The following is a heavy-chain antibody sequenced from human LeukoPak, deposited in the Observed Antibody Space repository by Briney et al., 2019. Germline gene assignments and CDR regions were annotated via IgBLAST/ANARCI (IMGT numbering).Heavy chain of an antibody. Sequence: GGSLRLSCVGSGFLFSSYSMNWVRQAPGKGLEWFSYISSSSSYIYYADSVKGRFTISRDNAKNSLYLQMNSLRAEDTAVYYCAASGNGFPFDYWGQGTLVTVSS. CDR2: ISSSSSYI. J-gene: IGHJ4*02. CDR3: AASGNGFPFDY. D-gene: IGHD4-23*01. CDR1: GFLFSSYS. V-gene: IGHV3-21*05.